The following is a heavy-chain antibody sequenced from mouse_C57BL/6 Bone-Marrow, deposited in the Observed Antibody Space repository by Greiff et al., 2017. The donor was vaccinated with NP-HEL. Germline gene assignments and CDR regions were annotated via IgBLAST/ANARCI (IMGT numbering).Heavy chain of an antibody. CDR1: GYTFTSYG. D-gene: IGHD1-3*01. CDR2: IYPRSGNT. V-gene: IGHV1-81*01. J-gene: IGHJ3*01. Sequence: QVQLQQSGAELARPGASVKLSCKASGYTFTSYGISWVKQRTGQGLEWIGEIYPRSGNTYYNEKFKGKATLTADKSSSTAYMELRSLTSEDSAVYFCANYIPYWGQGTLVTVSA. CDR3: ANYIPY.